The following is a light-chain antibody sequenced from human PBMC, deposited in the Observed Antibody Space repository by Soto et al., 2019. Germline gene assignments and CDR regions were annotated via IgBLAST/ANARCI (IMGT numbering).Light chain of an antibody. V-gene: IGLV2-23*01. CDR1: SSDVGSYNL. Sequence: QSVLTQPASVSGSPGQSITISCTGTSSDVGSYNLVSWYQQYPGRAPKLMIYEGSKRPSGVSNRFSGSKSGNTASLTISGLQAEDEADYYCCSYAGNSNVLFGGGTKVTVL. CDR2: EGS. CDR3: CSYAGNSNVL. J-gene: IGLJ2*01.